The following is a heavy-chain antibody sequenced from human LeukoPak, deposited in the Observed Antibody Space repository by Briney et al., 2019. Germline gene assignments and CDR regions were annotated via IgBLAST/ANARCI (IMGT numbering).Heavy chain of an antibody. D-gene: IGHD4-11*01. J-gene: IGHJ4*02. CDR2: INTGGSST. CDR1: GFTFSNYW. CDR3: ARSNHADDY. Sequence: AGSLTLSCAAYGFTFSNYWRHWVRQVPGKGLVWVSRINTGGSSTTYADSVKGRFTISRDNAKNTLYLQMSSLRAEVTAVEYCARSNHADDYWGQGTLVTVSS. V-gene: IGHV3-74*01.